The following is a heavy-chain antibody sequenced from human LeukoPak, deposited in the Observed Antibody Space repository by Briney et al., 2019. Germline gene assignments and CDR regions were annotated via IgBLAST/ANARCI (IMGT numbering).Heavy chain of an antibody. V-gene: IGHV1-46*01. J-gene: IGHJ5*02. Sequence: GASVKVSCKASGYTFTSYYMHWVRQAPGQGLEWMGIINPSGGSTSYAQKFQGRVTTTRDTSTSTVYMELSSLRSEDTAVYYCARNVLLWFGDPKTVWFDPWGQGTLVTVSS. CDR2: INPSGGST. CDR1: GYTFTSYY. CDR3: ARNVLLWFGDPKTVWFDP. D-gene: IGHD3-10*01.